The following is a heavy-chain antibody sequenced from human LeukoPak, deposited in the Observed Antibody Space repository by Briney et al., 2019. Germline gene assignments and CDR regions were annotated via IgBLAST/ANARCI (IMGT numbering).Heavy chain of an antibody. J-gene: IGHJ6*02. Sequence: GGSLRLSCAASGFTFSSYAMHWVRQAPVKGLEYVSAISSNGGSTYYANSVKGRFTISRDNSKNTLYLQMGSLRADDMAVYYCARARDSSGLYSVWGQGTTVTVSS. CDR1: GFTFSSYA. CDR3: ARARDSSGLYSV. CDR2: ISSNGGST. D-gene: IGHD3-22*01. V-gene: IGHV3-64*01.